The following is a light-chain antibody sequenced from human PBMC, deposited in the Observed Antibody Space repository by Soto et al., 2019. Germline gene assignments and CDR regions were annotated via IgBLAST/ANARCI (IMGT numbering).Light chain of an antibody. CDR2: DVS. CDR1: SSDIGGYSY. Sequence: QSVLTQPASVSGSPGQSINISCTGTSSDIGGYSYVSWYQHHPGKSPKLLIYDVSNRPSGVSNRFSGSKSGNTASLTISGIQVEDEADYFGSTYKSSRTRFGGGTQLTVL. V-gene: IGLV2-14*03. CDR3: STYKSSRTR. J-gene: IGLJ2*01.